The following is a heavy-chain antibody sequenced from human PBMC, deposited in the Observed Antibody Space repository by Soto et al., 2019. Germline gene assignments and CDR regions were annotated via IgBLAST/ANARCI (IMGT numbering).Heavy chain of an antibody. D-gene: IGHD1-20*01. V-gene: IGHV1-18*04. CDR3: ARDPTIAGSLRGTPLMAV. CDR1: GYSFTSYG. J-gene: IGHJ6*02. CDR2: ISAYNGNT. Sequence: ASVKVSCKASGYSFTSYGISWVRQAPGQGLEWMGWISAYNGNTNYEQKFQGRVAMTTDTSTNTAYLELRTLRSDDAAVYYCARDPTIAGSLRGTPLMAVWGQGTTVTVS.